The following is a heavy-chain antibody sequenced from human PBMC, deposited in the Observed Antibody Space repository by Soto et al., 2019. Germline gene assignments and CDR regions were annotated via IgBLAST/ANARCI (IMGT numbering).Heavy chain of an antibody. D-gene: IGHD3-3*01. CDR2: ISSSGSTI. CDR3: ARASYDFWSGYHYYYYGMDV. J-gene: IGHJ6*02. CDR1: GFTFSDYY. V-gene: IGHV3-11*01. Sequence: QVQLVESGGGLVKPGGSLRLSCAASGFTFSDYYMSWIRQAPGKGLEWVSYISSSGSTIYYADSVKGRFTISRDNAKNSLYLQMNSLRAEDTAVYYCARASYDFWSGYHYYYYGMDVWGQGTTVTVSS.